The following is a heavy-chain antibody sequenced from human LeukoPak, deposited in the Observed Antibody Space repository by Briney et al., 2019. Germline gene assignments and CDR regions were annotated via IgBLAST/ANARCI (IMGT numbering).Heavy chain of an antibody. CDR2: MSPNSGNT. Sequence: ASVKVSCKASGYTFTSYDINWVRQATGQGLEWMGWMSPNSGNTGYAQKFQGRVTMTRNTSISTAYMELSSLRSEDTAVYYCATSHTHFYDFWSGYFQYNWFDPWGQGTLVTVSS. J-gene: IGHJ5*02. CDR1: GYTFTSYD. V-gene: IGHV1-8*01. D-gene: IGHD3-3*01. CDR3: ATSHTHFYDFWSGYFQYNWFDP.